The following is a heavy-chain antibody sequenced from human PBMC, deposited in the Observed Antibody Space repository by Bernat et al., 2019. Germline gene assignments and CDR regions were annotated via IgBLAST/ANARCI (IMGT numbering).Heavy chain of an antibody. Sequence: QVQLVESGGGVVQPGRSLRLSCAASGFIFSSYGIHWVRQAPGKGLEWVAAIWYDGSNKDSADSVKGRFTISRDNSKNTLYLQMNSLRAEDTAVYYCATGRASMTVFGVVNDFDYWGQGTLVTVSS. CDR2: IWYDGSNK. J-gene: IGHJ4*02. V-gene: IGHV3-33*01. D-gene: IGHD3-3*01. CDR1: GFIFSSYG. CDR3: ATGRASMTVFGVVNDFDY.